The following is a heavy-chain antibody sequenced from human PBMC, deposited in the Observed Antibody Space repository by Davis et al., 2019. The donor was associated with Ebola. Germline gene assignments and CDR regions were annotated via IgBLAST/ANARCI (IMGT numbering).Heavy chain of an antibody. CDR3: ARCIYSSTCHYYGMDV. J-gene: IGHJ6*02. D-gene: IGHD2-2*01. Sequence: GESLKISCKGSGYSFTTYWIAWVRQTPAKGLEWMGRIDPTNSYTNSSPSFQGHVTISADKSISTAYLQWSSLKASDTAIYYCARCIYSSTCHYYGMDVWGQGTTVTVSS. CDR2: IDPTNSYT. V-gene: IGHV5-10-1*01. CDR1: GYSFTTYW.